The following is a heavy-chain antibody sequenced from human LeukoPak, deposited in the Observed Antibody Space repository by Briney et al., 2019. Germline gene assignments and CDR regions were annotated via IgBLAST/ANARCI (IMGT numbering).Heavy chain of an antibody. CDR2: ISGSGSTI. CDR1: GFTFSSYE. CDR3: AKDGHGSGESPSY. V-gene: IGHV3-48*03. Sequence: PGGSLRLSCAASGFTFSSYEMNWVRQAPGKWLEWVSYISGSGSTIYYADSVKGRFTISRDNAKNSLYLQMNSLRAEDTAVYYCAKDGHGSGESPSYWGQGTLVTVSS. D-gene: IGHD3-10*01. J-gene: IGHJ4*02.